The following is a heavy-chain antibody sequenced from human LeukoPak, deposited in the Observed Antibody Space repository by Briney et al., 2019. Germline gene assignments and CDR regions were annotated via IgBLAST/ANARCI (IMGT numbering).Heavy chain of an antibody. Sequence: SETLSLTCTVSGGSISSGDYYWSWIRQPPGKGLEWIGYIYYSGSTYYNPSLKSRVTISVDTSKNHFSLKLSSVTAADMAVYYCARDSSRRALNTFDIWGQGTMVTVSS. V-gene: IGHV4-30-4*08. CDR1: GGSISSGDYY. J-gene: IGHJ3*02. CDR2: IYYSGST. CDR3: ARDSSRRALNTFDI. D-gene: IGHD3-10*01.